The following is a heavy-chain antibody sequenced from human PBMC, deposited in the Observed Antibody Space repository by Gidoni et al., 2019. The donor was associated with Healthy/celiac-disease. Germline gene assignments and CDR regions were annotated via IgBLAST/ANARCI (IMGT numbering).Heavy chain of an antibody. D-gene: IGHD2-2*01. CDR1: GWSFSGYY. V-gene: IGHV4-34*01. Sequence: QVQLQQWGAGLLQPSATLSLPCAVYGWSFSGYYWSWIRQPPGKGLEWIGEINHSGSTNYNPSLKSRVTISVDTSKNQFSLKLSSVTAADTAVYYCARAWYCSSTSCLRMDVWGKGTTVTVSS. CDR3: ARAWYCSSTSCLRMDV. J-gene: IGHJ6*03. CDR2: INHSGST.